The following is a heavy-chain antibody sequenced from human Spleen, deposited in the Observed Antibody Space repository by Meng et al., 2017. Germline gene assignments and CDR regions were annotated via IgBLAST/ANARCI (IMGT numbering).Heavy chain of an antibody. D-gene: IGHD6-13*01. J-gene: IGHJ4*02. V-gene: IGHV1-69*13. Sequence: SVKVSCKASGGTFSSYAISWVRQAPGQGLEWMGGIIPIFGTANYAQKFQGRVTITADESTSTAYMELSGLRSEDTAVYYCARVAIAAAGGPLFDSWGQGTLVTVSS. CDR3: ARVAIAAAGGPLFDS. CDR2: IIPIFGTA. CDR1: GGTFSSYA.